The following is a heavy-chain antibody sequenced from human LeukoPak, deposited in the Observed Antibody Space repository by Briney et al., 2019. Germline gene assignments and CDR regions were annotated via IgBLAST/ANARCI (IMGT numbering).Heavy chain of an antibody. CDR2: ISGNGVKT. CDR1: GFAFSTYA. V-gene: IGHV3-23*01. J-gene: IGHJ4*02. CDR3: AKDRAYSFDY. Sequence: PGGSLRLSCAASGFAFSTYAMSWVRQAPGKGLEWVSAISGNGVKTYYTDSVKGRFTFFRDNSKNTLYLQMNSLRADGTAVYYCAKDRAYSFDYWGQGTLVTVSS. D-gene: IGHD3-16*01.